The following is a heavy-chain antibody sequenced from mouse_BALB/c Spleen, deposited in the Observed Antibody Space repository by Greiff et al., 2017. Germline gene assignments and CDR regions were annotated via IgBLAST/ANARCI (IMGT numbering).Heavy chain of an antibody. J-gene: IGHJ2*01. D-gene: IGHD1-1*02. V-gene: IGHV5-17*02. Sequence: EVKLMESGGGLVQPGGSRKLSCAASGFTFSSFGMHWVRQAPEKGLEWVAYISSGSSTIYYADTVKGRFTISRDNPKNTLFLQMTSLRSEDTAMYYCARSGGSYGVYYFDYWGQGTTLTVSS. CDR3: ARSGGSYGVYYFDY. CDR2: ISSGSSTI. CDR1: GFTFSSFG.